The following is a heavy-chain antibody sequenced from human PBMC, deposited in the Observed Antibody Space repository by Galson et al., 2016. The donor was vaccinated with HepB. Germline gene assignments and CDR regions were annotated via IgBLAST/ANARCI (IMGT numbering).Heavy chain of an antibody. Sequence: SLRLSCAASGFSFHRSGMHWVRQAPGKRLEWVAVIWYDGSESEYLDSVQGRFTVSRDNSKKTLYLQMDSLRNDDTAVYYCARGKGADYKDAFELWGQGTRVTVSS. CDR3: ARGKGADYKDAFEL. J-gene: IGHJ3*01. CDR2: IWYDGSES. V-gene: IGHV3-33*01. CDR1: GFSFHRSG. D-gene: IGHD4-11*01.